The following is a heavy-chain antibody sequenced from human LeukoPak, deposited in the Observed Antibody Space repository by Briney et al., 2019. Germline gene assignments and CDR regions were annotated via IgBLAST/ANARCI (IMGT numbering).Heavy chain of an antibody. Sequence: PGGSLRLSCAASGFTFSSYWMSWVRQAPGKGLEWVSSISSSSSYIYYADSVKGRFTISRDNAKNSLYLQMNSLRAEDTAVYYCASLLDSSSSDDYWGQGTLVTVSS. CDR1: GFTFSSYW. V-gene: IGHV3-21*01. J-gene: IGHJ4*02. D-gene: IGHD6-6*01. CDR3: ASLLDSSSSDDY. CDR2: ISSSSSYI.